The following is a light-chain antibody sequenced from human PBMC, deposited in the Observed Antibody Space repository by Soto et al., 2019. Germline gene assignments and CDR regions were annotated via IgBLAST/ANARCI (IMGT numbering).Light chain of an antibody. CDR3: SSYTSNNTGV. CDR2: DVS. J-gene: IGLJ3*02. CDR1: SSDVGDYKY. Sequence: QSALTQPASVSGSPGQSITISCTGTSSDVGDYKYVSWYQQHPGKAPKLMIFDVSHRPSEVSNRFSGSKSGNTASLTISGLQAEDEADYYCSSYTSNNTGVFGGGTKLTVL. V-gene: IGLV2-14*01.